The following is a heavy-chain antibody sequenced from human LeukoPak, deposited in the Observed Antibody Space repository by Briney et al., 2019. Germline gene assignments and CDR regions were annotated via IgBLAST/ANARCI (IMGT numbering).Heavy chain of an antibody. CDR3: AKDRVAAAYYYYYGMDV. J-gene: IGHJ6*02. V-gene: IGHV3-9*01. D-gene: IGHD6-25*01. Sequence: GGSLRLSCAASGFTFDDYAMHWVRQAPGKGLEWVSGISWNSGSIGYADSVKGRFTISRDNAKNSLYLQMNSLRAEDTALYYCAKDRVAAAYYYYYGMDVWGQGTTVTVSS. CDR2: ISWNSGSI. CDR1: GFTFDDYA.